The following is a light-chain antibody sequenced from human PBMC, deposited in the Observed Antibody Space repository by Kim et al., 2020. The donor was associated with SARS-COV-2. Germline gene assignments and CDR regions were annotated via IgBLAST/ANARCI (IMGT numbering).Light chain of an antibody. CDR1: SSDFEAFDY. V-gene: IGLV2-14*03. CDR2: DVY. Sequence: SCTEASSDFEAFDYVAWYQQDPGKAPKLILYDVYSRPSGFSIRFSGSKSGNTASLSISGLQTEDEAHYYCSSYTTTSPLWLFGGGTQLTVL. CDR3: SSYTTTSPLWL. J-gene: IGLJ3*02.